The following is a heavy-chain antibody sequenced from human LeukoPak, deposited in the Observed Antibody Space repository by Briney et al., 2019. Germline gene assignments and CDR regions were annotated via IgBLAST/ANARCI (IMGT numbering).Heavy chain of an antibody. CDR3: ARDIRLMVRGVADYYYYGMDV. D-gene: IGHD3-10*01. V-gene: IGHV3-7*01. Sequence: GRSLRLSCAASGFTFSSYAMHWVRQAPGKGLEWVANIKQDGSEKYYVDSVKGRFTISRDNAKNSLYLQMNSLRAEDTAVYYCARDIRLMVRGVADYYYYGMDVWGQGTTVTVSS. J-gene: IGHJ6*02. CDR1: GFTFSSYA. CDR2: IKQDGSEK.